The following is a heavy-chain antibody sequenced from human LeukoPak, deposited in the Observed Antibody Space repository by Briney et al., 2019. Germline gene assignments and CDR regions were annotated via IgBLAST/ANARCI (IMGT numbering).Heavy chain of an antibody. J-gene: IGHJ3*02. Sequence: GGSLRLSCAASGFTFSSYAMSWVRQAPGKGLEWVSTISGSGGSTYYADSVKGRFTIFRDNSKNTLYLQMNSLRAEDTAVYYCAKLVVVLIDAFDIWGQGTMVTVSS. CDR2: ISGSGGST. CDR3: AKLVVVLIDAFDI. CDR1: GFTFSSYA. D-gene: IGHD2-8*01. V-gene: IGHV3-23*01.